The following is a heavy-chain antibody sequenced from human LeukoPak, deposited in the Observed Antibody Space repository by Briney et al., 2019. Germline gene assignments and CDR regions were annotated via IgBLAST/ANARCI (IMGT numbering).Heavy chain of an antibody. D-gene: IGHD1/OR15-1a*01. J-gene: IGHJ2*01. CDR3: ARETQQYFDL. Sequence: PGGSLRLSCAASGFTFSDYYMSWVRQAPGKGLEWVSVIYSGGSTYYADSVKGRFTISRDNSKNTLYLQMNSLRAEDTAVYYCARETQQYFDLWGRGTLVTVSS. CDR1: GFTFSDYY. CDR2: IYSGGST. V-gene: IGHV3-53*01.